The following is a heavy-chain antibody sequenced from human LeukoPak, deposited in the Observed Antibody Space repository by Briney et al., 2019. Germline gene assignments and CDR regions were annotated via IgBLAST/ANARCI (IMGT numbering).Heavy chain of an antibody. CDR2: IYYSGST. D-gene: IGHD2-15*01. Sequence: SETLSFTCTVSGGSITGYYWSWIRQPPGKGLEWIGYIYYSGSTNYNPSLKSRVTISVDTSKNQFSLELSSVTAADTAVYYCARGGRSDNWFDPWGQGTLVTVSS. J-gene: IGHJ5*02. V-gene: IGHV4-59*01. CDR1: GGSITGYY. CDR3: ARGGRSDNWFDP.